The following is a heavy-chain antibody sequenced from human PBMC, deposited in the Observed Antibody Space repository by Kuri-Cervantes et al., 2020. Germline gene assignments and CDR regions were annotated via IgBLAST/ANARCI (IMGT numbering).Heavy chain of an antibody. J-gene: IGHJ4*02. CDR2: IRYDGSNK. V-gene: IGHV3-30*02. D-gene: IGHD1-1*01. CDR1: GFTFSSYG. Sequence: GGSLRLSCAASGFTFSSYGMHWVRQAPGKGLEWVAFIRYDGSNKYYADSVKGRFTISRDNSKNTLYLQMNSLRAEDTAVYYCAVDQRWSLARFASWGQGTLVTVSS. CDR3: AVDQRWSLARFAS.